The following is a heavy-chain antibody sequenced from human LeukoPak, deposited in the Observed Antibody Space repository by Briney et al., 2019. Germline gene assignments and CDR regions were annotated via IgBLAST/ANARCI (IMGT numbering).Heavy chain of an antibody. Sequence: GGSLRLSCAASAFTVSSYAMNWVRQAPGKGLEWVSGISGGGGSTYYADSVKGRFTISRDNSKNTLYLQMDSLRAEDTALYYCAKGSGINHYHWIDPWGQGTLVTVSS. CDR1: AFTVSSYA. CDR3: AKGSGINHYHWIDP. J-gene: IGHJ5*02. D-gene: IGHD1-14*01. V-gene: IGHV3-23*01. CDR2: ISGGGGST.